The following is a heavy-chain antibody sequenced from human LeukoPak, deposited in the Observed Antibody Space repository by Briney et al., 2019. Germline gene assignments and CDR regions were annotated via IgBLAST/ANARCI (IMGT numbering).Heavy chain of an antibody. Sequence: PGGSLRLSCAASGFTFSSYERNWVRQAPGKGLEWVSYISNSGTAIYYADSVKGRFTISRDNAKSSLYLQMNSLRAEDTAVYYCARAGYSMDTEYFQHWGQGTLVTVSS. J-gene: IGHJ1*01. CDR2: ISNSGTAI. CDR1: GFTFSSYE. CDR3: ARAGYSMDTEYFQH. V-gene: IGHV3-48*03. D-gene: IGHD5-18*01.